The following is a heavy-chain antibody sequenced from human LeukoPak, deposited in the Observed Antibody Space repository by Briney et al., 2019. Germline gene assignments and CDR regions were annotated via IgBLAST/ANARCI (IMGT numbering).Heavy chain of an antibody. J-gene: IGHJ3*02. V-gene: IGHV1-18*01. CDR2: ISAYNGNT. CDR1: GYTFTIYG. D-gene: IGHD6-19*01. CDR3: AREGGPYSSGWYRGGPYDAFDI. Sequence: ASVKVSCKASGYTFTIYGISWVRQAPGQGREWMGWISAYNGNTNYAQKLQGRVTKTTGTSTSTAYMELRSLRSDDTAVYYCAREGGPYSSGWYRGGPYDAFDIWGQGTMVTVSS.